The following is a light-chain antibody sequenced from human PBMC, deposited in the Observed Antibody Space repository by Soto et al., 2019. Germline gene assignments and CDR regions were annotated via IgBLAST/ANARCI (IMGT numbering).Light chain of an antibody. Sequence: DIQMTQSPSSLSASFGDRVTITCRASQGIGVYLAWFQQKPGNAPKLLIYAASTLQSGVPSRFSGSGSGTDLTLTISGRQPEEGATYDGQKDNSAPLTFGGGTKGEIK. J-gene: IGKJ4*01. CDR2: AAS. CDR1: QGIGVY. CDR3: QKDNSAPLT. V-gene: IGKV1-27*01.